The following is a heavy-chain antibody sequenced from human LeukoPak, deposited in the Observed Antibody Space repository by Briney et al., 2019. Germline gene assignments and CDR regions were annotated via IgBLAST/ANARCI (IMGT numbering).Heavy chain of an antibody. V-gene: IGHV4-38-2*02. CDR2: IYYSGST. Sequence: SETLSLTCTVSGYSIISDYYWGWIRQPPGKELEWIGSIYYSGSTYYNPSLKSRVTISVDTSKNQFSLKLSSVTAADTAVYYCARRSSSWYYGYFDLWGRGTLVTVSS. CDR3: ARRSSSWYYGYFDL. J-gene: IGHJ2*01. D-gene: IGHD6-13*01. CDR1: GYSIISDYY.